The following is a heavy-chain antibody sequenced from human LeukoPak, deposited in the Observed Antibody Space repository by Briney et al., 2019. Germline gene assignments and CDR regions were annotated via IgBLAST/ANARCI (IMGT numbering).Heavy chain of an antibody. CDR1: GFTFSSYG. CDR2: ISYDGSNT. Sequence: DPGGSLRLSCAASGFTFSSYGMYWVRQAPGKGLEWVATISYDGSNTYYADSLKGRFTISRDISKNTLYLQMNSLRAEDTAVYYCAKDLEEYGDYVLRDGGNWFDPWGQGTLVTVSS. D-gene: IGHD4-17*01. V-gene: IGHV3-30*18. CDR3: AKDLEEYGDYVLRDGGNWFDP. J-gene: IGHJ5*02.